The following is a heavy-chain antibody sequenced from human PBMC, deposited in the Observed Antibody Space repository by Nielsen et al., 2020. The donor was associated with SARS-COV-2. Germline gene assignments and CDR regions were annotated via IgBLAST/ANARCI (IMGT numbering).Heavy chain of an antibody. CDR2: INHSGST. Sequence: GSLRLSCAVYGGSFSGYYWSWIRQPPGKGLEWIGEINHSGSTNYNPSLKSRVTISVDTSKNQFSLRLRSVTAADTAVYYCARGRLEINMMLVVMTGAANYFDYWGQGTLVTVSS. D-gene: IGHD3-22*01. CDR1: GGSFSGYY. V-gene: IGHV4-34*01. CDR3: ARGRLEINMMLVVMTGAANYFDY. J-gene: IGHJ4*02.